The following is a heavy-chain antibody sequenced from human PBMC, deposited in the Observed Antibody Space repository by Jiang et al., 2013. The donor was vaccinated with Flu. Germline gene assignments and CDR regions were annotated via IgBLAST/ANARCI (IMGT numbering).Heavy chain of an antibody. D-gene: IGHD2/OR15-2a*01. CDR1: SNYP. CDR3: ARDSSSEAYPLLLSYFDL. J-gene: IGHJ2*01. V-gene: IGHV1-69*04. CDR2: IIPVLALA. Sequence: SNYPISWVRQTPGQGLEWMGRIIPVLALANYAQNFQDRVTITADKSTGAGYMEVSSLRSEDTAVYYCARDSSSEAYPLLLSYFDLWGRGTPVTVSS.